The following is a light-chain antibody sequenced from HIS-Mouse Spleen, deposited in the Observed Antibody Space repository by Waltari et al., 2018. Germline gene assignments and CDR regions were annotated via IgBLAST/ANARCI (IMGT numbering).Light chain of an antibody. V-gene: IGLV2-14*03. J-gene: IGLJ2*01. CDR1: TRDVGGYNY. CDR3: SSYTSSSTLV. CDR2: DVS. Sequence: QSALTQPASVSGSPGQSITISCTGPTRDVGGYNYVCWYQQHPGNAPKHMIYDVSNRPSGVSNRFSGSKSGNTASLTISGLQAEDEADYYCSSYTSSSTLVFGGGTKLTVL.